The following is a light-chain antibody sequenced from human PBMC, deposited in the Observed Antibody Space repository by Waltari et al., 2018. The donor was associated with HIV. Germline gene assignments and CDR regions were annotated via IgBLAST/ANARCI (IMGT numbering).Light chain of an antibody. CDR3: QQYNNWPMYT. Sequence: EIVMTQSPATLSVSPGERATLSCRASQRVSSNLAWYQQNPGQAPRLLIYGASTRATGIPARFSGSGSGTEFTLTISSLQSEDFAVYYCQQYNNWPMYTFGQGTKLEIK. V-gene: IGKV3-15*01. CDR1: QRVSSN. J-gene: IGKJ2*01. CDR2: GAS.